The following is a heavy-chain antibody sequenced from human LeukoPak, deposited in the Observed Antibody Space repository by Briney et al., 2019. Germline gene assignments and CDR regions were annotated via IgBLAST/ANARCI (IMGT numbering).Heavy chain of an antibody. V-gene: IGHV3-48*03. CDR1: GFTFSTYE. D-gene: IGHD6-13*01. CDR3: ARGAAGGDFHY. Sequence: GGSLRLSFAASGFTFSTYEMDWVRQAPGKELEWVSYISSRGSSIYYADSVKGRFTISRDNAKNSLYLQMSSLRVEDTAVYYCARGAAGGDFHYCGEGTLVTVSS. J-gene: IGHJ4*02. CDR2: ISSRGSSI.